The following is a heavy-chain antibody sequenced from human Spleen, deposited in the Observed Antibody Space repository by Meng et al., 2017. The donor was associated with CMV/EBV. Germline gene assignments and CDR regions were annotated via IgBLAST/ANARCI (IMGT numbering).Heavy chain of an antibody. V-gene: IGHV3-74*01. Sequence: GGSLRLSCAASGFTFSSYSMNWVRQAPGKGLVCISRINSDGSSTSYADSVKGRFTISRDNAKNTLYLQMNSLRAEDTAVYYCARLLDSRPGVVIAMQNYYYYGMDVWGQGTTVTVSS. CDR3: ARLLDSRPGVVIAMQNYYYYGMDV. CDR2: INSDGSST. CDR1: GFTFSSYS. J-gene: IGHJ6*02. D-gene: IGHD2-21*01.